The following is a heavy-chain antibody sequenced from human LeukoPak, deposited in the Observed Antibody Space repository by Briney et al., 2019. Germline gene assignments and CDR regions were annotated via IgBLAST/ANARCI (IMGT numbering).Heavy chain of an antibody. CDR3: AREKDIVVVPAARGGFDY. Sequence: SVKVSCKASRGTFSSYAISWVRQAPGQGLEWMGGIIPIFGTANYAQKFQGRVTITADKSTSTAYMELSSLRSEDTAVYYCAREKDIVVVPAARGGFDYWGQGTLVTVSS. CDR1: RGTFSSYA. D-gene: IGHD2-2*01. V-gene: IGHV1-69*06. CDR2: IIPIFGTA. J-gene: IGHJ4*02.